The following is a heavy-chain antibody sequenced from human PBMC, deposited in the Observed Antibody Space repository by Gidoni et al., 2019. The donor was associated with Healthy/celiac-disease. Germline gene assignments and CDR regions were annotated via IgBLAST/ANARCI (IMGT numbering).Heavy chain of an antibody. D-gene: IGHD3-10*01. J-gene: IGHJ3*02. Sequence: QVQLVQSGAEVKKPGASVKVSCKASGYTFTSYGISWVRQAPGQGLEWMGWISAYNGNINYAQKLQGRVTRTTDTSTSTAYMELRSLRADDTAVYYCARDRGPYGSGTGAAFDIWGQGTMVTVSS. V-gene: IGHV1-18*01. CDR3: ARDRGPYGSGTGAAFDI. CDR1: GYTFTSYG. CDR2: ISAYNGNI.